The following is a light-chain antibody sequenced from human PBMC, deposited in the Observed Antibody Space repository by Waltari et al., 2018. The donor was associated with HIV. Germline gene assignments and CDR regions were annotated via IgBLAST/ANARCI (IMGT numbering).Light chain of an antibody. CDR1: RSDVGGYNY. V-gene: IGLV2-14*03. Sequence: QSALTQPASVSGSPGQSITIPCPGTRSDVGGYNYVSWYQQHPGKAPKLMIYDVSNRPSGVSNRFSGSKSGNTASLTISGLQAEDEADYYCSSYTSSSALYVVFGGGTKLTVL. J-gene: IGLJ2*01. CDR2: DVS. CDR3: SSYTSSSALYVV.